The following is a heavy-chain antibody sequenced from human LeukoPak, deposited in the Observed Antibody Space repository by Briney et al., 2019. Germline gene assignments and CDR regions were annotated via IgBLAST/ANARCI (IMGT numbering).Heavy chain of an antibody. CDR3: AKSVVRGVNSFFDY. Sequence: SGGSLRLSCAASEFTISRYWMHWVRQAPGKGLEWVSAISGSGGSTYYADSVKGRFTISRDNSKNTLYLQMNSLRAEDTAVYYCAKSVVRGVNSFFDYWGQGTLVTVSS. CDR1: EFTISRYW. CDR2: ISGSGGST. V-gene: IGHV3-23*01. J-gene: IGHJ4*02. D-gene: IGHD3-10*01.